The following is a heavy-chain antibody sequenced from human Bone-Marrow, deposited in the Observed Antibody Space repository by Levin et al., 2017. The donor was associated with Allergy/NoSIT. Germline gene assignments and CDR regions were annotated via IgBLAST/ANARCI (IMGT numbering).Heavy chain of an antibody. CDR3: VKDIGSTWFWYFDL. CDR2: ITWGSGDI. V-gene: IGHV3-9*01. CDR1: GFNFANSA. Sequence: SLKISCTASGFNFANSAMHWVRQAPGKGLEWVSAITWGSGDIGYADSVRGRFTISRDNAKNSLYLQMNSLRPEDTAFYYCVKDIGSTWFWYFDLWGRGTLVTVSS. D-gene: IGHD6-13*01. J-gene: IGHJ2*01.